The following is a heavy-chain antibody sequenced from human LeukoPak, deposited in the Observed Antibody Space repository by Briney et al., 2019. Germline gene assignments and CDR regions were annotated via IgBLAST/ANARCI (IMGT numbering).Heavy chain of an antibody. D-gene: IGHD3-10*01. V-gene: IGHV3-23*01. Sequence: GGSLRLSCAASGFTFTTYAMSWVRQAPGKGLEWVSAITGSGDGTFSAGSVRGRFTISRNNSINTLYLQMDSLRAEDTAIYYCAKERASGNYWGYFDSWGQGTLVTVSS. J-gene: IGHJ4*02. CDR3: AKERASGNYWGYFDS. CDR1: GFTFTTYA. CDR2: ITGSGDGT.